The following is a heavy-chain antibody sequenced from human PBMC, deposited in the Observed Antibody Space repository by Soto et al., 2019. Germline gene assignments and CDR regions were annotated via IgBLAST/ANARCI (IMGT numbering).Heavy chain of an antibody. Sequence: EVQLLESGGGLVQPGGSLRLSCAASGFTFSSYAMSWVRQAPGKGLEWVSAISGSGGSTYYADAVKGRFTISRDNSKNKLYLQMNSLRAEDTAVYYCAKPIRSYYYDSSGYYGGFDYWGQGTLVTVSS. V-gene: IGHV3-23*01. J-gene: IGHJ4*02. D-gene: IGHD3-22*01. CDR3: AKPIRSYYYDSSGYYGGFDY. CDR1: GFTFSSYA. CDR2: ISGSGGST.